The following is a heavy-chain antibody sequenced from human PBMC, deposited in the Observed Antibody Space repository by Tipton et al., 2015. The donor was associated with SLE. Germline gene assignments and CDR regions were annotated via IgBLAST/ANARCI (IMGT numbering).Heavy chain of an antibody. CDR2: IYYSGST. CDR1: GGSISSYY. CDR3: AKDKVERFLEWLPDY. V-gene: IGHV4-59*01. D-gene: IGHD3-3*01. J-gene: IGHJ4*02. Sequence: TLSLTCTVSGGSISSYYWSWIRQPPGKGLEWIGYIYYSGSTNYNPSLKSRVTISVDTSKNQFSLKLSSVTAADTAVYYCAKDKVERFLEWLPDYWGQGTLVTVSS.